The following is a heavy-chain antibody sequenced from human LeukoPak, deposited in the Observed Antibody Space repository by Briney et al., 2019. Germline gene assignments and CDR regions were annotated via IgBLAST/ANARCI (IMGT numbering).Heavy chain of an antibody. D-gene: IGHD4-23*01. J-gene: IGHJ4*02. CDR1: GYTFTGYY. CDR2: INPNSGGT. Sequence: WASVKVSCKASGYTFTGYYMHWVRQAPGQGLEWMGWINPNSGGTNYAQKFQGRVTMTRDTSISTAYMELSRLRSDDTAVYYCARDYGGNYLWFDYWGQGTLVTVSS. CDR3: ARDYGGNYLWFDY. V-gene: IGHV1-2*02.